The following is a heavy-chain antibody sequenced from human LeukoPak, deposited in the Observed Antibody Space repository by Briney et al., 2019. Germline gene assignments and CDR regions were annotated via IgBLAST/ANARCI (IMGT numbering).Heavy chain of an antibody. CDR3: ARAGYGDFNWFDP. CDR2: INHSGST. CDR1: GGSFSGYF. V-gene: IGHV4-34*01. D-gene: IGHD4-17*01. Sequence: SETLSLTCAVYGGSFSGYFWSWIRQPPGKGLEWIGEINHSGSTNYNPSLKSRVTISVDTSKNQFSLKLSSVTAADTAVYYCARAGYGDFNWFDPWGQGTLVTVSS. J-gene: IGHJ5*02.